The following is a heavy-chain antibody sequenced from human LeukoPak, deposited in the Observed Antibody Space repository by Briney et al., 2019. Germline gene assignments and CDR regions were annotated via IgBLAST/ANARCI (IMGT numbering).Heavy chain of an antibody. J-gene: IGHJ4*02. V-gene: IGHV4-61*02. Sequence: SQTLSLTCTVSGGPINSGSYYWSWIRQPAGKGLEWIGRIYTSGSTNYNPSLKSRVTISVDTSKNQFSLKLSSVTAADTAVYYCARVLSGSYYGVDYWGQGTLVTVSS. CDR2: IYTSGST. CDR3: ARVLSGSYYGVDY. CDR1: GGPINSGSYY. D-gene: IGHD1-26*01.